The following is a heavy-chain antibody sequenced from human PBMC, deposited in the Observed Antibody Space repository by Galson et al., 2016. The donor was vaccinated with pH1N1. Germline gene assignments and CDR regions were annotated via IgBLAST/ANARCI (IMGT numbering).Heavy chain of an antibody. Sequence: SLRLSCAASGLVYSDYWMTWVRQAPGKGLEWVGNINQHGSKINYGDSVKGRFTTSRDNAKNSLFLQMTSLRADDSAVYYCARDRTYSESNTYYDLFDIWGQVTMVTVSS. V-gene: IGHV3-7*03. CDR1: GLVYSDYW. D-gene: IGHD3-16*01. J-gene: IGHJ3*02. CDR3: ARDRTYSESNTYYDLFDI. CDR2: INQHGSKI.